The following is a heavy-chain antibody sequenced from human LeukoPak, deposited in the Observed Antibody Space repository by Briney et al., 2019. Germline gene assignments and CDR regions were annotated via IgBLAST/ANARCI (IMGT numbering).Heavy chain of an antibody. J-gene: IGHJ6*02. V-gene: IGHV3-21*01. CDR1: GFMFNGYS. CDR3: AKDGADIVVVVAAHYYYGMDV. CDR2: ISGGSDYI. Sequence: GGSLRLSCAASGFMFNGYSMTWVRQAPGKGLEWVSYISGGSDYIFYTDSVKGRFTISRDNSKNTLYLQMNSLRAEDTAVYYCAKDGADIVVVVAAHYYYGMDVWGQGTTVTVSS. D-gene: IGHD2-15*01.